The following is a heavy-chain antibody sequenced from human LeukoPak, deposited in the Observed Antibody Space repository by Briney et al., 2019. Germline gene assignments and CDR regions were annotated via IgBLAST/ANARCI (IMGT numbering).Heavy chain of an antibody. V-gene: IGHV3-23*01. J-gene: IGHJ5*02. D-gene: IGHD3-10*01. CDR3: TKDRRQHYYASGSYLNWFDP. Sequence: QPGGSLRLSCAASGFFFRNYAMHWVRQTPGKGLEWVSGISGDGDSTSYADSVKGRFTISRDSSKNTVHLQMNILRAEDTAIYYCTKDRRQHYYASGSYLNWFDPWGQGTLVTVSS. CDR1: GFFFRNYA. CDR2: ISGDGDST.